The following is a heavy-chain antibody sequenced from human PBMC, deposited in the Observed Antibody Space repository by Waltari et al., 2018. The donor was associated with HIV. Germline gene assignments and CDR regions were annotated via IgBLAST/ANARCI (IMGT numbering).Heavy chain of an antibody. V-gene: IGHV3-7*01. Sequence: EVQLVESGGGLVQPGGSLRLPCAAPGFTFNKYWMTWVRQAPGKGLEWVANIKQDESEKYYVDSLKGRFTISRDNAKNSLFLQMNSLRVEDTAVYYCAREALYDSSGYYFDYWGQGTLVTVSS. J-gene: IGHJ4*02. CDR2: IKQDESEK. CDR3: AREALYDSSGYYFDY. CDR1: GFTFNKYW. D-gene: IGHD3-22*01.